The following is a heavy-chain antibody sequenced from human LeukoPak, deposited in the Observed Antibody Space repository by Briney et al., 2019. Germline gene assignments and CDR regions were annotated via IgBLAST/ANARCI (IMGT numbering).Heavy chain of an antibody. CDR1: GFTFDDYA. D-gene: IGHD2-15*01. CDR3: AKDKGAVGAYGMDV. J-gene: IGHJ6*02. Sequence: GGSLRLSCAASGFTFDDYAMHWVRQAPGKGLEWVSGISWSSGSIGYADSVKGRFTISRDNAKNSLYLQMNSLRAEDTALYYCAKDKGAVGAYGMDVWGQGTTVTVSS. CDR2: ISWSSGSI. V-gene: IGHV3-9*01.